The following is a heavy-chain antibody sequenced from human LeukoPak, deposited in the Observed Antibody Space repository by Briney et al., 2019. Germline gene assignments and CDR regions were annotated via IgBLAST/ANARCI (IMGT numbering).Heavy chain of an antibody. Sequence: GGSLRLSCAASGFTFSSYAMSWVRQAPGKGLEWVSAISGSGGSTYYADSVKGRFTISRDNSKNTLYLQMNSLRAEDTAVYYCANYXXXGSYRSYYFDYWGQGTLVT. J-gene: IGHJ4*02. CDR2: ISGSGGST. CDR1: GFTFSSYA. D-gene: IGHD3-16*02. CDR3: ANYXXXGSYRSYYFDY. V-gene: IGHV3-23*01.